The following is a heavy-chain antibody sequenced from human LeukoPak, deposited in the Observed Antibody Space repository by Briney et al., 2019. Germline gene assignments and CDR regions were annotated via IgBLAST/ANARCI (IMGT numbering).Heavy chain of an antibody. CDR2: INHSGRT. V-gene: IGHV4-34*01. CDR1: GGSFSGYY. Sequence: PSETLSLTCAVYGGSFSGYYWSWIRQPPGKGLEWIGEINHSGRTNYNPSLKSRVTISVDTSKNQFSLKLSSVTAADTAVYYCARRGNYWGQGTLVTVSS. D-gene: IGHD6-13*01. CDR3: ARRGNY. J-gene: IGHJ4*02.